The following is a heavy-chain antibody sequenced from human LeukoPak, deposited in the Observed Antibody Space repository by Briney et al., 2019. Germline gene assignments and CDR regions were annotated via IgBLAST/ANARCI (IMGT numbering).Heavy chain of an antibody. CDR2: ISSSGSTI. CDR3: ARDQFWGSRPKYYYYYYMDV. Sequence: GGSLRLSCAASGFTFSSYEMNWVRQAPGKGLEWVSYISSSGSTIYYADSVKGRFTISRDNAKNSLYLQMNSLRAEDTAVYYCARDQFWGSRPKYYYYYYMDVWGKGTTVTVSS. D-gene: IGHD3-16*01. J-gene: IGHJ6*03. CDR1: GFTFSSYE. V-gene: IGHV3-48*03.